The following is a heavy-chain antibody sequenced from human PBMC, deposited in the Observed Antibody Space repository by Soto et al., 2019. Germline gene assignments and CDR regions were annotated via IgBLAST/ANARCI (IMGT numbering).Heavy chain of an antibody. CDR1: GDSITTTYC. CDR2: ICHSGST. Sequence: QESGPELLKPSGTLSLTCAVSGDSITTTYCWSWVRQPPGKGLEWIGEICHSGSTNYNPSLKSRVTLSIDKSKIQFSLRLTSVTAADTAVYFCARLRFYDWGLPNYWGQGTLVTVSS. CDR3: ARLRFYDWGLPNY. V-gene: IGHV4-4*02. J-gene: IGHJ4*02. D-gene: IGHD3-16*01.